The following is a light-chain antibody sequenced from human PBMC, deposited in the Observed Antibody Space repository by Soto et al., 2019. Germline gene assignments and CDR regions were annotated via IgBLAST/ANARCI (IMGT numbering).Light chain of an antibody. V-gene: IGKV1-39*01. Sequence: DIQMTQSPSSLSASVGDRVTITCRASQSVSSYLNWYQQKPGKAPKLLIFPASSFQSGVPSRFSGSGSGTDFTLTISSLQPEDFATYYCQHSYSTPFTFGPGTKVDIK. CDR1: QSVSSY. CDR3: QHSYSTPFT. J-gene: IGKJ3*01. CDR2: PAS.